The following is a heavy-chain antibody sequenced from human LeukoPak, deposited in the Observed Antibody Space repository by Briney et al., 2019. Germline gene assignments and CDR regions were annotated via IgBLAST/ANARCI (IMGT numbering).Heavy chain of an antibody. J-gene: IGHJ4*02. Sequence: GGSLRLSCAASGFTFSDYYMSWIRQAPGKGLEWVAYISSSGSTIYYADSVKGRFTISRDNAKNSLYLQMNSLRAEDTAVYYCERDRYCSGGSCYDSVAGPIDYWGQGTLVTVSS. V-gene: IGHV3-11*01. CDR3: ERDRYCSGGSCYDSVAGPIDY. D-gene: IGHD2-15*01. CDR1: GFTFSDYY. CDR2: ISSSGSTI.